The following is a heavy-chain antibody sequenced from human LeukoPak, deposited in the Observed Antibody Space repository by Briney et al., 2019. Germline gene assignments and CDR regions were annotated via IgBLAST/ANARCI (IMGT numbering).Heavy chain of an antibody. J-gene: IGHJ2*01. D-gene: IGHD4-17*01. Sequence: KTSETPSLTCTVSGGSISSSSYYWGWIRQPPGKGLEWIGSIYYSGSTYYNPSLKSRVTISVDTSKNQFFLNLSSVTAADTAVYYCASRGKVTTWRYFDVWGRGTLVTVSS. CDR2: IYYSGST. CDR1: GGSISSSSYY. V-gene: IGHV4-39*01. CDR3: ASRGKVTTWRYFDV.